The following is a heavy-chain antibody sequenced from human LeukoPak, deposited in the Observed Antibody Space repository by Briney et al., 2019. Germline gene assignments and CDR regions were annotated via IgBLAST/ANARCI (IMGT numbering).Heavy chain of an antibody. CDR3: AELDSSSPRY. CDR1: GFTFSSYG. CDR2: IWYDGSNK. J-gene: IGHJ4*02. V-gene: IGHV3-33*06. D-gene: IGHD6-13*01. Sequence: GGSLRLSCAASGFTFSSYGMHWVRQAPGKGLEWVAVIWYDGSNKYYADSVKGRFTISRDNSKNTLYLQMNSLRAEDTAVYYWAELDSSSPRYWGQGTLVTVSS.